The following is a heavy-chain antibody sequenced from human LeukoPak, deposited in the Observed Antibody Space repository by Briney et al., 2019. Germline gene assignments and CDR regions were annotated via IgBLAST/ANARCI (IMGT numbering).Heavy chain of an antibody. CDR3: ARGGTTVTPGLLWFDP. J-gene: IGHJ5*02. CDR1: GGSISSHY. Sequence: KSSETLSLTCSVSGGSISSHYWSWIRQPPGKGLEWIGYIYSSGSTKYNPSPKSRVTISVDTSKNQFSLKLSSVTAADTAVYYCARGGTTVTPGLLWFDPWGQGTLVTVSS. CDR2: IYSSGST. V-gene: IGHV4-59*11. D-gene: IGHD4-17*01.